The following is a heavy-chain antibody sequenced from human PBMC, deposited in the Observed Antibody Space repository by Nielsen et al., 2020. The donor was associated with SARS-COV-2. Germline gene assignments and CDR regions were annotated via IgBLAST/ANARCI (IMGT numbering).Heavy chain of an antibody. CDR3: ARNVGGTYYYYSMDV. V-gene: IGHV7-4-1*02. CDR1: GYTFSNYA. CDR2: INSNTGDP. J-gene: IGHJ6*02. Sequence: ASVKVSCKASGYTFSNYAMNWVRQAPGQGLEWMGRINSNTGDPTHAQGFTGRFVFSLDTSVSTAYLQISSLKADDTAVYYCARNVGGTYYYYSMDVWGQGTTVTVSS. D-gene: IGHD6-19*01.